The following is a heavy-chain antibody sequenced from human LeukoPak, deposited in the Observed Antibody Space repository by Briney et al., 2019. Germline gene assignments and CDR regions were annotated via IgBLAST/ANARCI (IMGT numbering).Heavy chain of an antibody. Sequence: PGGSLRLSCAGSGDSWMHWVRQVPGKGLVWVSRIKTDGSSTSYADSVKGRFTISNDNAENTLYLQMNSLRAEDTAVYYCAKDRGAVAVFRWYYFDYWGQGTLVTVSS. J-gene: IGHJ4*02. CDR2: IKTDGSST. V-gene: IGHV3-74*01. CDR1: GDSW. CDR3: AKDRGAVAVFRWYYFDY. D-gene: IGHD6-19*01.